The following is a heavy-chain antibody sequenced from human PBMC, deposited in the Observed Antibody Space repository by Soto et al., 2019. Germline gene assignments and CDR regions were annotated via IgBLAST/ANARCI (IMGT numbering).Heavy chain of an antibody. D-gene: IGHD3-3*01. J-gene: IGHJ6*03. CDR2: ISGSGGST. CDR3: AKQFYDCWSGSWYYYYMDI. Sequence: GALRRSCAACGFTFSSYAMGWFHQAPGKGLEWVSAISGSGGSTYYADSVKGRFTISRDNSKNTLYLQMNSLRAEDTAVYYSAKQFYDCWSGSWYYYYMDIRGKGTTVTVSS. V-gene: IGHV3-23*01. CDR1: GFTFSSYA.